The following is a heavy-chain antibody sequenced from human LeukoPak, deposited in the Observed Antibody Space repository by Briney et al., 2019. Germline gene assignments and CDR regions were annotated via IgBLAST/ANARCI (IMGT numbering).Heavy chain of an antibody. D-gene: IGHD2-15*01. V-gene: IGHV3-21*01. J-gene: IGHJ3*02. CDR3: ARDPPLGYCSGGSCYGANGDI. CDR2: ISSSSSYI. CDR1: GFTFSSYS. Sequence: GGSLRLSCAASGFTFSSYSMNWVRQAPGKGLEWVSSISSSSSYIYYADSVKGRFTISRDNAKNSLYLQMNSLRAEDTAVYYCARDPPLGYCSGGSCYGANGDIWGQGTMVTVSS.